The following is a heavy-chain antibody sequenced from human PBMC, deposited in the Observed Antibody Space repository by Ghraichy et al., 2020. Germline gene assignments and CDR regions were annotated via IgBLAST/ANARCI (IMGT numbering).Heavy chain of an antibody. V-gene: IGHV4-34*01. CDR2: INHSGNT. CDR3: ARARIQPNFDY. Sequence: SETLSLTCAVYGGSFSGYYWSWIRQPPGKGLEWIGEINHSGNTNYNPSLKSRVTISVDTSKNQFSLELSSVTAADTAVYFCARARIQPNFDYWGQGTLVTVSS. CDR1: GGSFSGYY. J-gene: IGHJ4*02. D-gene: IGHD5-18*01.